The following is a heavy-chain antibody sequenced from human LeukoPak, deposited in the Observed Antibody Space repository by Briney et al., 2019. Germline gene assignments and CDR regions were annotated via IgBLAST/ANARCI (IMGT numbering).Heavy chain of an antibody. J-gene: IGHJ2*01. V-gene: IGHV3-48*01. CDR2: ISSSSSTI. Sequence: GGSLRLSCSASGFTFSSYSMNWVRQAPGKGLEWVSYISSSSSTIYYADSVKGRFTISRDNAKNSLYLQMNSLRAEDTAMYYCARQYITSRDWYFDLWGRGKLVT. CDR1: GFTFSSYS. CDR3: ARQYITSRDWYFDL. D-gene: IGHD1-14*01.